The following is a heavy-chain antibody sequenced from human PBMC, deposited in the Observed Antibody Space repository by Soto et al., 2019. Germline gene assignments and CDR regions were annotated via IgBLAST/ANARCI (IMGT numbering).Heavy chain of an antibody. Sequence: GGSLRLSCAASGFTFSSYSMNWVRQAPGKGLEWVSYISSSSSTIYYADSVKGRFTISRDNAKNSLYLQMNSLRDEDTAVYYCARDWGDILTGYYYYYYYGMDVWGQGTTVTVSS. CDR1: GFTFSSYS. CDR3: ARDWGDILTGYYYYYYYGMDV. V-gene: IGHV3-48*02. J-gene: IGHJ6*02. CDR2: ISSSSSTI. D-gene: IGHD3-9*01.